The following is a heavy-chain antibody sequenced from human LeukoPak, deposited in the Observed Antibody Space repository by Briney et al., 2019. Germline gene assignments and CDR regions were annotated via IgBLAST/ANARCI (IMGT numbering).Heavy chain of an antibody. J-gene: IGHJ6*02. V-gene: IGHV1-46*01. CDR3: ARDHRTNYGEYYYYYGMDV. Sequence: ASVKVSCKASGYTFTSYYMHWVRQAPGQGLEWMGIINPSGGSTSYAQKFQGRVTMTRDTSTSTVYMELSSLRSEDTAVYYCARDHRTNYGEYYYYYGMDVWGQGTTVTVSS. CDR2: INPSGGST. CDR1: GYTFTSYY. D-gene: IGHD4-17*01.